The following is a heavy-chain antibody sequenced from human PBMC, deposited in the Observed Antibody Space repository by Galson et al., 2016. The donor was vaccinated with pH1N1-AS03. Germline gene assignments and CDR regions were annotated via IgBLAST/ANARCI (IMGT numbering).Heavy chain of an antibody. CDR1: GVSITTYY. Sequence: TLSLTCTVSGVSITTYYWSWIRQPAGKGLEWIGRIHSSGSTDYNSSLKSRVIISVDTSNNEFSLKLSSVTAADTAVYYCARDLGAGGPEDSWGPGTRVTISS. D-gene: IGHD3-3*01. CDR3: ARDLGAGGPEDS. CDR2: IHSSGST. J-gene: IGHJ4*02. V-gene: IGHV4-4*07.